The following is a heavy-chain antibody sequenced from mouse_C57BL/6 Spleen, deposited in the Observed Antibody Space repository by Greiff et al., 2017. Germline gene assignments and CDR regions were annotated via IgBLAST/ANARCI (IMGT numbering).Heavy chain of an antibody. D-gene: IGHD2-4*01. V-gene: IGHV1-9*01. CDR3: ARSDDYGGAY. CDR1: GYTFTGYW. Sequence: QVQLQQSGAELMKPGASVKLPCKATGYTFTGYWIEWVKQRPGHGLEWIGEILPGSGSTNYNEKFKGKATFTADTSSNTAYMQLSTLTTGDSAIYYCARSDDYGGAYWGQGTLVTVSA. CDR2: ILPGSGST. J-gene: IGHJ3*01.